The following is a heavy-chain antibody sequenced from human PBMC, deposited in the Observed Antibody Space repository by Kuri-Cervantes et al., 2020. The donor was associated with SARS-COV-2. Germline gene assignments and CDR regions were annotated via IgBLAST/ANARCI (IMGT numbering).Heavy chain of an antibody. CDR1: GYTFTSNF. V-gene: IGHV1-46*01. CDR2: IDPIYGST. CDR3: ARRSSDYYWAMDY. Sequence: ASVKVSCKASGYTFTSNFMHWVRQATGQGLEWMGVIDPIYGSTTSAQKFQGRVTMTRDRSTSTVYMELSSLRFEDTAVYYCARRSSDYYWAMDYWGQGTLVTVSS. J-gene: IGHJ4*02. D-gene: IGHD3-22*01.